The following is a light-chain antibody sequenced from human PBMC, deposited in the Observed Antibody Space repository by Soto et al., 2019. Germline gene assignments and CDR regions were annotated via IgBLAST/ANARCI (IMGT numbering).Light chain of an antibody. V-gene: IGKV1-39*01. CDR1: QSISTY. CDR3: QQSYMDPIT. Sequence: DIQMTQSPSSLSAYVGNRVTITCRASQSISTYLNWYQKKPGKAPNLLIYDASRLQSGVPSMFSGSGGGTDFTLSISSVQPEDFATYFCQQSYMDPITFGQGTQLEI. CDR2: DAS. J-gene: IGKJ5*01.